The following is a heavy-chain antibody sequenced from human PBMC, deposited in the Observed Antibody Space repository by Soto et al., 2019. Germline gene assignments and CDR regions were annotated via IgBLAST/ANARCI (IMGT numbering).Heavy chain of an antibody. J-gene: IGHJ4*02. CDR1: GGSVSSGSYY. V-gene: IGHV4-61*01. CDR2: IYYSGST. CDR3: ARDHCSGGSCYSG. Sequence: LSLTCTVSGGSVSSGSYYWSWIRQPPGKGLEWIGYIYYSGSTNYNPSLKSRVTISVDASKNQFSLKLSSVTAADTAVYYCARDHCSGGSCYSGWGQGTLVTVSS. D-gene: IGHD2-15*01.